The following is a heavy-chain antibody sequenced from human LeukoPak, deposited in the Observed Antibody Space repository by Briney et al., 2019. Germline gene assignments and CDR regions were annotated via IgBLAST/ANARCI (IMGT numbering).Heavy chain of an antibody. CDR2: INAGNGNT. CDR3: ARDDYYDSSGYHPNWFDP. V-gene: IGHV1-3*01. D-gene: IGHD3-22*01. CDR1: GGTFITYA. J-gene: IGHJ5*02. Sequence: ASVKVSCKASGGTFITYAISWVRQAPGQKLEWMGWINAGNGNTKYSQKFQGRVTITRDTSASTAYMELSSLRSEDTAVYYCARDDYYDSSGYHPNWFDPWGQGTLVTVSS.